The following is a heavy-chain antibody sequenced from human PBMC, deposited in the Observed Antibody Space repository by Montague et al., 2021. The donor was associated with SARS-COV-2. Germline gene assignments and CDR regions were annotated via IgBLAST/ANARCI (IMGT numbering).Heavy chain of an antibody. D-gene: IGHD1-26*01. CDR3: AREGAVVGARRTFDI. V-gene: IGHV4-38-2*02. CDR2: IYYSGNT. CDR1: GYSISSGYY. J-gene: IGHJ3*02. Sequence: SETLSLTCTVSGYSISSGYYWGWIRQPPGKGLEWIGGIYYSGNTYYNPSLKSRVTISVDPSKNQFSLKLTSVTAADTAVYFCAREGAVVGARRTFDIWGQGTMVTVSS.